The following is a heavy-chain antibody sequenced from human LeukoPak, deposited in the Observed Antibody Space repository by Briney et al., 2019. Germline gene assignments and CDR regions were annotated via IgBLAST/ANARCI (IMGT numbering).Heavy chain of an antibody. J-gene: IGHJ1*01. D-gene: IGHD2-21*01. CDR3: ARDSSEFRSLIPH. Sequence: ASVKVSCKASGGTFSNYAISWVRQAPGQGLEWMGGITPLFGTAKYAQKFQGRVTITADKSTSTAYMELSSLRSEDTAVYYCARDSSEFRSLIPHWGQGTLVTVSS. CDR1: GGTFSNYA. CDR2: ITPLFGTA. V-gene: IGHV1-69*06.